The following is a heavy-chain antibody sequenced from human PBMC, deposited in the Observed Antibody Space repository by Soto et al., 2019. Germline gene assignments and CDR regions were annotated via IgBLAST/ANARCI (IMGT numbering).Heavy chain of an antibody. D-gene: IGHD4-17*01. Sequence: PSESLSLASTLSGGSVNIGHYHWGWIRQPPGKGLEWIGSIYYSGSTYYSPSLKSRVTISVDTSKNQFSLKLSSVTAADTAVYYCARCLNDYGDYVDYWGQGTLVTVSS. CDR1: GGSVNIGHYH. CDR3: ARCLNDYGDYVDY. CDR2: IYYSGST. V-gene: IGHV4-39*01. J-gene: IGHJ4*02.